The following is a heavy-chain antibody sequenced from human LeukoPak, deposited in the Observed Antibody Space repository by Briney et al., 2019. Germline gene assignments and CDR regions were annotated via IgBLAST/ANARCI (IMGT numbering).Heavy chain of an antibody. Sequence: SGGSLRLSCAASGFTFSSYSMNWVRQAPGKGLEWVSSISSSSSYIYYADSVKGRFTISRDNAKNSLYLQMNSLRAEDTAVYYCARGLDYYDSSGSILRPGWGQGTLVTVSS. J-gene: IGHJ4*02. CDR2: ISSSSSYI. CDR3: ARGLDYYDSSGSILRPG. D-gene: IGHD3-22*01. V-gene: IGHV3-21*01. CDR1: GFTFSSYS.